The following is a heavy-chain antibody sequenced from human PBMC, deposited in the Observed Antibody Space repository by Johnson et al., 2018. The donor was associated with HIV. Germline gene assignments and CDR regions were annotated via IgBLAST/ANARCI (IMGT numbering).Heavy chain of an antibody. J-gene: IGHJ3*01. Sequence: VQLVESGGGLVKPGRSLRLSCEASGFSFSNYGMHWVRQAPGKGLEWVAVISYDGSNKYYADSVKGRFTISRDNSKNTLYLQMNSLRAEDTAVYYCARTSSRAFDLWGQGTTVTVSS. CDR3: ARTSSRAFDL. CDR2: ISYDGSNK. D-gene: IGHD2-2*01. V-gene: IGHV3-30*03. CDR1: GFSFSNYG.